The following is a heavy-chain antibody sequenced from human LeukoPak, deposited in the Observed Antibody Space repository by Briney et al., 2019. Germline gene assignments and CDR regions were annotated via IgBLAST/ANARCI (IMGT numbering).Heavy chain of an antibody. J-gene: IGHJ4*02. CDR3: PRGRTGAAGLVL. D-gene: IGHD6-13*01. V-gene: IGHV4-34*01. Sequence: SETLSLICAVYGGSFSGHYWTWIRRAPGKGLERIGESTPTGSTNYNPSLMTGATISVDTSKNQFPLKLTSVPAADTDRYHCPRGRTGAAGLVLWGPRTLGTVSS. CDR1: GGSFSGHY. CDR2: STPTGST.